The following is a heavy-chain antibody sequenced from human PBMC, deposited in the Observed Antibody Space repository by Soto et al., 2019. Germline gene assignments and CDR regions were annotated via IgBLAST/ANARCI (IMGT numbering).Heavy chain of an antibody. CDR3: ARAASSVTGTLNYYYYGMDV. Sequence: GGSLRLSCAASGFTFSSYDMHWVRQATGKGLEWVSAIGTAGDTYYPGSVKGRFTISRESARNSLYLQMNSLRAEDTAVYYCARAASSVTGTLNYYYYGMDVWGQGTTVTVSS. V-gene: IGHV3-13*01. CDR2: IGTAGDT. D-gene: IGHD1-7*01. J-gene: IGHJ6*02. CDR1: GFTFSSYD.